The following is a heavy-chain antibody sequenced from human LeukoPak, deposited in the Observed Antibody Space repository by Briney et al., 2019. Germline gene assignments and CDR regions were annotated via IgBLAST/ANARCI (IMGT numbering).Heavy chain of an antibody. J-gene: IGHJ4*03. Sequence: GGSLRLSCAASGFTFSSYSMNWVRQAPGKGLEWVSYIGSSSSSIYYADSVKGRFTISRDNAKYSLYLQMNSLRAEDTAIYYCGRSSAQQAFPLDYRGPGTLVNGSS. CDR2: IGSSSSSI. D-gene: IGHD6-6*01. CDR3: GRSSAQQAFPLDY. CDR1: GFTFSSYS. V-gene: IGHV3-48*01.